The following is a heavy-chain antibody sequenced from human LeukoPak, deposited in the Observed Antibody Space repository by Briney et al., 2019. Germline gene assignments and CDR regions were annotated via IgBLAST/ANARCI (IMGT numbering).Heavy chain of an antibody. CDR3: ARDITYYYDSSGPNAFDY. J-gene: IGHJ4*02. CDR2: ISSSGSTI. Sequence: GGSLRLSCAVSGFIFRSYEMNWVRQAPGKGLEWLSYISSSGSTIYYADSVKGRFTISRDNAKNSLYLQMNSLRAEDTAVYYCARDITYYYDSSGPNAFDYWGQGTLVTVSS. D-gene: IGHD3-22*01. V-gene: IGHV3-48*03. CDR1: GFIFRSYE.